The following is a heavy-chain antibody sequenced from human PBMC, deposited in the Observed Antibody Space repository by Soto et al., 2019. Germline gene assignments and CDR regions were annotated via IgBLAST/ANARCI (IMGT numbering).Heavy chain of an antibody. J-gene: IGHJ4*02. Sequence: QVQLVESGGGVVQPGRSLRLSCAASGFTFSSYGMHWVRQAPGKGLEWVAVISYDGSNKYYADSVKGRFTISRDNSKNTLYLQMNSLRAEDTAVYYCAKVHSIGRKMVRGVIKGAAFDYWGQGTLVTVSS. CDR2: ISYDGSNK. CDR1: GFTFSSYG. CDR3: AKVHSIGRKMVRGVIKGAAFDY. D-gene: IGHD3-10*01. V-gene: IGHV3-30*18.